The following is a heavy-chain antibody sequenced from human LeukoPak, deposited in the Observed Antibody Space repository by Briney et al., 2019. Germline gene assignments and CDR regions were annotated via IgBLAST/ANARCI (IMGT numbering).Heavy chain of an antibody. Sequence: PGGSLRLSRAASGFTFNSYGMHWVRQAPRKGLEWVAVMWYDGRNKYYTDSVKGRFTISRDNSKNTLYLQMNSLRAEDTAVYYCARDGYYDFWSGPFDFWGQGTLVTVSS. D-gene: IGHD3-3*01. J-gene: IGHJ4*02. CDR3: ARDGYYDFWSGPFDF. V-gene: IGHV3-33*01. CDR2: MWYDGRNK. CDR1: GFTFNSYG.